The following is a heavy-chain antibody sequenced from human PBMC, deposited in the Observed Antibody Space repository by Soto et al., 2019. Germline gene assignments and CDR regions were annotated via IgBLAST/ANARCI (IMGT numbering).Heavy chain of an antibody. J-gene: IGHJ5*02. CDR3: ARPTRYYYDSSGQSAWFDP. D-gene: IGHD3-22*01. Sequence: SVKVSCKASGGTFSSYAISWVRQAPGQGLEWMGGIIPIFGTANYAQKFQGRVTITADESTSTAYMELSSLRSEDTAVYYCARPTRYYYDSSGQSAWFDPWGQGTLVT. CDR2: IIPIFGTA. V-gene: IGHV1-69*13. CDR1: GGTFSSYA.